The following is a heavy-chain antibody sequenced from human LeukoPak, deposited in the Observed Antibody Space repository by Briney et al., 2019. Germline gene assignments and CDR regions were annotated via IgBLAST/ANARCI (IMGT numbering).Heavy chain of an antibody. CDR3: TRPARISMIVGDLGYFHY. CDR2: IRRKAYGGTT. V-gene: IGHV3-49*03. CDR1: GFTFGDCI. J-gene: IGHJ4*02. Sequence: GGSLRLSCTASGFTFGDCIMSWFHQAPGKGLEWVGFIRRKAYGGTTGYAASVRGRFTISRDDSKSIAYLQMNSLKTEDTAMYYCTRPARISMIVGDLGYFHYWGQGTLVTVSS. D-gene: IGHD3-22*01.